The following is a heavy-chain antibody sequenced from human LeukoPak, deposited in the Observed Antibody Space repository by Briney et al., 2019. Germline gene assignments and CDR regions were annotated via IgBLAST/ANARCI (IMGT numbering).Heavy chain of an antibody. D-gene: IGHD6-19*01. Sequence: PSQTLSLTCTVSGGSISSSSYYWGWIRQPPGKGLEWIGSIYYSGSTYYNPSLKSRVTISVDTSKNQFSLKLSSVTAADTAVYYCARDRPLFTDSSGWSTFDYWGQGTLVTVSS. J-gene: IGHJ4*02. CDR3: ARDRPLFTDSSGWSTFDY. CDR1: GGSISSSSYY. V-gene: IGHV4-39*07. CDR2: IYYSGST.